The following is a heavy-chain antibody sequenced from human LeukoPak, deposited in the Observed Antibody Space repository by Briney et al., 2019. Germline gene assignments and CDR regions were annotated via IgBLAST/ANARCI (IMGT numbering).Heavy chain of an antibody. J-gene: IGHJ4*02. CDR2: ISYDGSEK. CDR3: AREGSSGYYPS. V-gene: IGHV3-30-3*01. D-gene: IGHD3-22*01. Sequence: EGSLRLSCAASGFTFSSYPMHWVRQAPGKGLEWVAVISYDGSEKHYADPVKGRFTISRDNSKNTLYLQMNSLRAEDTAVYYCAREGSSGYYPSWGQGILVTVSS. CDR1: GFTFSSYP.